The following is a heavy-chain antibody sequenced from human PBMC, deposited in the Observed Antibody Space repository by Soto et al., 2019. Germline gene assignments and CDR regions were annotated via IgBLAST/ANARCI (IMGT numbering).Heavy chain of an antibody. V-gene: IGHV1-18*04. J-gene: IGHJ4*02. CDR2: ISGYNGLT. CDR3: ARDEGIRGFDS. D-gene: IGHD3-10*01. Sequence: QVQLVQSGDEVKKSGASVKVSCKASGYTFSNYGISWVRQAPGQGLEWMGWISGYNGLTAYAQNVQGRVTMTIDTPTRTVFMELTSLRSNGTAVYYCARDEGIRGFDSWGQGTLVTVSS. CDR1: GYTFSNYG.